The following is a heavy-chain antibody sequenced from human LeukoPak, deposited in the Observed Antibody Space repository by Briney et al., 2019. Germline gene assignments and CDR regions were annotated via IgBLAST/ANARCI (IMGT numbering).Heavy chain of an antibody. CDR2: ISSSSSYI. Sequence: PGGSLRLSCAASGFTFSSYSMNWVRQAPGKGPEWVSSISSSSSYIYYADSVRGRFTISRDNAKNSLYLQMNSLRAEDTAVYYCASPGNLGFWGQGTLVTVSS. CDR3: ASPGNLGF. J-gene: IGHJ4*02. CDR1: GFTFSSYS. V-gene: IGHV3-21*01. D-gene: IGHD2/OR15-2a*01.